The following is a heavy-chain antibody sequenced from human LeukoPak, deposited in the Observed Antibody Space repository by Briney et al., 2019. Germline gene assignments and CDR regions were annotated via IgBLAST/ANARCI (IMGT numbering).Heavy chain of an antibody. Sequence: SETLSLTCTVSGGSISSSSYYWGWIRQPPGKGLEWIGSIYYSGSTYYNPSLKSRVTISVDTSKNQFSLKLSSVTAADTAVYYCARGFTVVGATRVFDYWGQGTLVTVSS. CDR1: GGSISSSSYY. V-gene: IGHV4-39*01. D-gene: IGHD1-26*01. J-gene: IGHJ4*02. CDR2: IYYSGST. CDR3: ARGFTVVGATRVFDY.